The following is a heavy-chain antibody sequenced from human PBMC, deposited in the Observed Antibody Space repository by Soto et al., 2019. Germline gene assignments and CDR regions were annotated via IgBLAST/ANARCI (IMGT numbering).Heavy chain of an antibody. CDR2: IYYSGYT. CDR3: ARHNGPLYVGYYYDMDV. Sequence: LQPLSLTCSVAGGSSVGIGYCWGLIRQPPGKGLEWIGSIYYSGYTYYNPSLKSRVTISVDTSKNQFSLKLSSVTAADTAVYYCARHNGPLYVGYYYDMDVWGQGTTVTGPS. V-gene: IGHV4-39*01. J-gene: IGHJ6*02. D-gene: IGHD3-16*01. CDR1: GGSSVGIGYC.